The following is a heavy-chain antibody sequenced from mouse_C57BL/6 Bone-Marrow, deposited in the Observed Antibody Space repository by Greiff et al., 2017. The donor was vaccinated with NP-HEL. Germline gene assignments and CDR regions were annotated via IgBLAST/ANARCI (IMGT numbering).Heavy chain of an antibody. CDR3: ARRAPYDGYYWYFDV. D-gene: IGHD2-3*01. Sequence: EVQVVESEGGLVQPGSSMKLSCTASGFTFSDYYMAWVRQVPEKGLEWVANINYDGSSTYYLDSLKSRFIISRDNAKNILYLQMSSLKSEDTATYYCARRAPYDGYYWYFDVWGTGTTVTVSS. V-gene: IGHV5-16*01. CDR1: GFTFSDYY. J-gene: IGHJ1*03. CDR2: INYDGSST.